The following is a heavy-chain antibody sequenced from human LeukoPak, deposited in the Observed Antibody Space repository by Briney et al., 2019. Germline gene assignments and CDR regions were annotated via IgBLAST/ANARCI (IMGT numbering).Heavy chain of an antibody. V-gene: IGHV1-18*01. CDR1: GYTFTSYG. J-gene: IGHJ4*02. Sequence: GASVKVSCKASGYTFTSYGISWVRQAPGQGLEWMGWISAYNGNTNYAQKLQGRVTMTTDTSTSTAYMELRSLRSDDTAVYYCAREVRVAAAGDDFDYWGQGTLVTVSS. CDR2: ISAYNGNT. CDR3: AREVRVAAAGDDFDY. D-gene: IGHD6-13*01.